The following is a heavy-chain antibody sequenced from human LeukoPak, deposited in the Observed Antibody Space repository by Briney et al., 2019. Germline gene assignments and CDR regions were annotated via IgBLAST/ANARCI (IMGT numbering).Heavy chain of an antibody. Sequence: GASVKVSCKASGYTFTGYYMHWVRQAPGQGLEWMGWINPNSGGTNYAQKFQGRVTMTRDTSISTAYMELSRLRSDDTAVYYCARDRGPLNPAKHAFDIWGQGTMVTVSS. V-gene: IGHV1-2*02. CDR1: GYTFTGYY. D-gene: IGHD3-10*01. CDR2: INPNSGGT. CDR3: ARDRGPLNPAKHAFDI. J-gene: IGHJ3*02.